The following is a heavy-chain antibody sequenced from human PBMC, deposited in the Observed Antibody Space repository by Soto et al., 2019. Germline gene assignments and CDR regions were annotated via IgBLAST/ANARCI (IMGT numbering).Heavy chain of an antibody. D-gene: IGHD1-1*01. CDR3: AKWNGYGDH. J-gene: IGHJ4*02. CDR1: GFSFSTYG. CDR2: VSGGSGTT. Sequence: EVQLLESGGGLVQPGGSLRLSCAVSGFSFSTYGVTWVRQAPGKGLEGVSGVSGGSGTTHYADSVKGRFTITGDTSKNTVYLQMNSLRVEDTDVYYCAKWNGYGDHWGQGTLVTVSS. V-gene: IGHV3-23*01.